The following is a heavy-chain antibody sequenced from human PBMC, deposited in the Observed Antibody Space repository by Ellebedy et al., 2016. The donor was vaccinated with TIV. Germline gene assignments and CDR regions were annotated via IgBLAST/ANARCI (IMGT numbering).Heavy chain of an antibody. J-gene: IGHJ4*02. CDR1: GGTFSSYA. CDR2: IIPIFGTA. V-gene: IGHV1-69*13. D-gene: IGHD4-17*01. Sequence: SVKVSXXASGGTFSSYAISWVRQAPGQGLEWMGGIIPIFGTANYAQKFQGRVTITADESTSTAYMELSSLRSEDTAVYYCARDDYGDYGFSYWGQGTLVTVSS. CDR3: ARDDYGDYGFSY.